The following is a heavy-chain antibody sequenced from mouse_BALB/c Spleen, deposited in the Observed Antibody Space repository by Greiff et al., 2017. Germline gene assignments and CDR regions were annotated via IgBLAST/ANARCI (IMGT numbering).Heavy chain of an antibody. CDR1: GYTFTSYV. J-gene: IGHJ3*01. Sequence: VQLQQSGPELVKPGASVKMSCKASGYTFTSYVMHWVKQKPGQGLEWIGYINPYNDGTKYNEKFKGKATLTSDKSSSTAYMELSSLTSEDSAVYYCARGGTTVVEGAWFAYWGQGTLVTVSA. V-gene: IGHV1-14*01. CDR2: INPYNDGT. CDR3: ARGGTTVVEGAWFAY. D-gene: IGHD1-1*01.